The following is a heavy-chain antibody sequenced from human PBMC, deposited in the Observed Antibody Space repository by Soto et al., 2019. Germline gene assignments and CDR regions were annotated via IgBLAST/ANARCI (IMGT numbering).Heavy chain of an antibody. J-gene: IGHJ4*02. CDR1: GFTFSSYD. CDR3: ARAGRHCSSTSCYRDYYFDY. D-gene: IGHD2-2*01. Sequence: EVQLVESGGGLVQPGGSLRLSCAASGFTFSSYDMHWVRQATGKGLEWVSAIGTAGDTYYPGSVTGRFTISRENAKNSLYLQMNSLRAGDTAVYYCARAGRHCSSTSCYRDYYFDYWGQGTLVTVSS. V-gene: IGHV3-13*01. CDR2: IGTAGDT.